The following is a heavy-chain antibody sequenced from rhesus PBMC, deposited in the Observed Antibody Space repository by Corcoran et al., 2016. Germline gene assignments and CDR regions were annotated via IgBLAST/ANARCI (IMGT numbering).Heavy chain of an antibody. CDR3: ARDLVDTANWYFDL. CDR2: ITYRGST. Sequence: QVQLQESGPGLVKPSETLSLTCAVSGGSISSGYYYWRWIRQPPGKGLEWIGYITYRGSTRYNPSRKSRVTISRDTSKNQFSLKLSAVTAADTAVYYCARDLVDTANWYFDLWGPGTPITISS. CDR1: GGSISSGYYY. V-gene: IGHV4-122*02. D-gene: IGHD5-12*01. J-gene: IGHJ2*01.